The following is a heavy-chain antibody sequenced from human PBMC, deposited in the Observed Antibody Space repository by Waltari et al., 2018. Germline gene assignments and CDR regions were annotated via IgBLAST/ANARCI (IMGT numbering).Heavy chain of an antibody. Sequence: QVQLQESGPGLVKPSETLSLTCAVSGYSISSGYYWGWIRQPPGKGLEWIGSIYHSGSTYYNPSLKSRVTISVDTSKNQFSLKLSSVTAADTAVYYCARGVPVPAAPDWFDPWGQGTLVTVSS. J-gene: IGHJ5*02. V-gene: IGHV4-38-2*01. CDR1: GYSISSGYY. D-gene: IGHD2-2*01. CDR3: ARGVPVPAAPDWFDP. CDR2: IYHSGST.